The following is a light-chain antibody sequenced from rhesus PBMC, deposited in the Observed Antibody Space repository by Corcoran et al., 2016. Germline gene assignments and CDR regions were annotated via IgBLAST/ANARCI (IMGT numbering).Light chain of an antibody. V-gene: IGKV1-22*01. Sequence: DIQMTQSPSSLSASVGDTVTITCRASQGISSWLAWYPQKPGKAPKLLIYKTASLQMGVPSRFSGSGSGTEFTLTISSLQYEDFATYYCQQYSSRPFTFGPGTKLDIK. CDR3: QQYSSRPFT. CDR1: QGISSW. J-gene: IGKJ3*01. CDR2: KTA.